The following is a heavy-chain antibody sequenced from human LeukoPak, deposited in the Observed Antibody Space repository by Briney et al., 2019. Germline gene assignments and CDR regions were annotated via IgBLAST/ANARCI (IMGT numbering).Heavy chain of an antibody. Sequence: GESLKISCKGSGYSFTSYWIGWVRQMPGKGLEWMGIIYPGDSDTRYSPSFQGQVTISAVKSISTAYLQWSSLKASDTAMYYCARPGGYCSSTSCYTGIYFDYWGQGTLVTVSS. D-gene: IGHD2-2*02. CDR3: ARPGGYCSSTSCYTGIYFDY. J-gene: IGHJ4*02. CDR1: GYSFTSYW. CDR2: IYPGDSDT. V-gene: IGHV5-51*01.